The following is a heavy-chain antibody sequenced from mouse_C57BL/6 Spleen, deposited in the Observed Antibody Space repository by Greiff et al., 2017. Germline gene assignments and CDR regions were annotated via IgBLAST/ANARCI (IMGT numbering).Heavy chain of an antibody. CDR2: IRYSGST. D-gene: IGHD3-2*02. CDR3: ARGGSGRGFAY. Sequence: EVQLQQSGPGMVKPSQSLSLTCTVTGYSITSGYDWHWIRHFPGNKLEWMGYIRYSGSTNYNPSFKSRISITHDTSKNHFFLKLNSVTTEDTATYYCARGGSGRGFAYWGQVALVTVAA. J-gene: IGHJ3*01. V-gene: IGHV3-1*01. CDR1: GYSITSGYD.